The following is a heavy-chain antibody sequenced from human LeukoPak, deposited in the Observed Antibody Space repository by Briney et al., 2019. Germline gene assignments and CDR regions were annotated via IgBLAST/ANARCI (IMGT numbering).Heavy chain of an antibody. V-gene: IGHV3-23*01. J-gene: IGHJ4*02. Sequence: PGGSLRLSCAASGFTFDNYAMTWVRQAPGKGLEWVSAISTNGGSTYYADSVKGRFTISRDNSQNTLYLQMNSLRAEDTAVYYCAKERGGVASRTPPIDYRGQGTLVIVSS. CDR3: AKERGGVASRTPPIDY. CDR1: GFTFDNYA. CDR2: ISTNGGST. D-gene: IGHD2-2*01.